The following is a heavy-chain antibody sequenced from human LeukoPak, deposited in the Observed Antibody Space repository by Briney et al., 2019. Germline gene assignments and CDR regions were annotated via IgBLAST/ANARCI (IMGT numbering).Heavy chain of an antibody. CDR3: ATSRGKLGAFDI. CDR2: ISGSGGST. V-gene: IGHV3-23*01. J-gene: IGHJ3*02. CDR1: GFTFSSYA. D-gene: IGHD3-10*01. Sequence: SGGSLRLSCAASGFTFSSYAMSWVRQAPGKGLEWVSAISGSGGSTYYADSVKGRFTISRDNSKNTLYLQMNSLRAEDTAVYYCATSRGKLGAFDIWGQGTMVTVSS.